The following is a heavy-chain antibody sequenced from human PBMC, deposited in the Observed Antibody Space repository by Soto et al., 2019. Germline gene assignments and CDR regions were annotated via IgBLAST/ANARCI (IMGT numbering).Heavy chain of an antibody. D-gene: IGHD6-13*01. Sequence: QVQLQESGPGLVKPSQTLSLTCTVSGGSISSGGYYWSWSRQHPGKGLEWIGYIYYSGSTYYNPSLKSRVTISVDTSKNQVSLELSSVTAADTAVYYCARAPYRDSSSSAFDIWGQGTMVTVSS. CDR3: ARAPYRDSSSSAFDI. V-gene: IGHV4-31*03. J-gene: IGHJ3*02. CDR2: IYYSGST. CDR1: GGSISSGGYY.